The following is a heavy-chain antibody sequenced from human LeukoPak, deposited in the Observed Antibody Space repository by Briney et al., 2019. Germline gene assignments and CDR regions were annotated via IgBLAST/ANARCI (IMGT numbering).Heavy chain of an antibody. CDR1: GFTVSSNY. Sequence: PGGSLRLSCAASGFTVSSNYMSWVRQAPGKGLEWVSVIYSGGSTYYADSVKGRFTISRDNSKNTLYLQMNSLRAEDTAVYYCARNPGYGSGSYLDHYFDYWGQGTLVTVSS. J-gene: IGHJ4*02. V-gene: IGHV3-66*01. CDR3: ARNPGYGSGSYLDHYFDY. CDR2: IYSGGST. D-gene: IGHD3-10*01.